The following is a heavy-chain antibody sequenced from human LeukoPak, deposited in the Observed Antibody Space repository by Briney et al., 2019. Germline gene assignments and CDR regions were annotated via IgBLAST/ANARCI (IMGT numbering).Heavy chain of an antibody. Sequence: ASVKVSCKASGGTFSSYAISWVRQAPGQGLEWMGGIIPIFGTANYAQKFQGRVTITTDESTSTAYMELSSLRSEDTAVYYCATAAAALNYYYYYYMDVWGKETTVTVSS. CDR3: ATAAAALNYYYYYYMDV. J-gene: IGHJ6*03. D-gene: IGHD6-13*01. CDR2: IIPIFGTA. V-gene: IGHV1-69*05. CDR1: GGTFSSYA.